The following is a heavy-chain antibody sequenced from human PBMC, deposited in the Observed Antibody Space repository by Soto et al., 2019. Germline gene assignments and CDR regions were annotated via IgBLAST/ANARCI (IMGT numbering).Heavy chain of an antibody. CDR3: VRDLDGSGSYYTDY. CDR1: GYNFINYG. CDR2: IRVHKGNT. J-gene: IGHJ4*02. V-gene: IGHV1-18*01. Sequence: ASVKVFCKASGYNFINYGITWVRQAPGQGLEWMGWIRVHKGNTNYAQKFQGRVTMSTDTSTSTAYMGLRSLRPDDTAVYYCVRDLDGSGSYYTDYWGPGTLVTVSS. D-gene: IGHD3-10*01.